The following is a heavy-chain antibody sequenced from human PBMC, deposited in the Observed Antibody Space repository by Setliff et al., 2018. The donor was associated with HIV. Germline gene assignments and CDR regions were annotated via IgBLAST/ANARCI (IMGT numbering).Heavy chain of an antibody. CDR3: AHAHPYSSSWYWGFFFDY. CDR1: GFSLNTSGVG. Sequence: SGPTLVNPTQTLTLTCSFSGFSLNTSGVGVAWIRQPPGKALEWLALIFWDDDKRYSPLLKTRLTIAKDTSKNLVVLTMNNMDPVDTATYFCAHAHPYSSSWYWGFFFDYWGQGTLVTVSS. V-gene: IGHV2-5*02. D-gene: IGHD6-13*01. CDR2: IFWDDDK. J-gene: IGHJ4*02.